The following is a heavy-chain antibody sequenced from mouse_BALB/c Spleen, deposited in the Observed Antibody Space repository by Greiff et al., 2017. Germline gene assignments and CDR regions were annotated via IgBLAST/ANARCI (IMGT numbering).Heavy chain of an antibody. Sequence: DVKLVESGGGLVQPGGSLRLSCATSGFTFSDFYMEWVRQPPGKRQEWIAASRNKANDYTTEYSASVKGRFIVSRDTSQSILYLQMNALRAEDTAIYYCARGPLIYYYGSSYVDYAMDYWGQGTSVTVSS. J-gene: IGHJ4*01. CDR3: ARGPLIYYYGSSYVDYAMDY. CDR2: SRNKANDYTT. D-gene: IGHD1-1*01. V-gene: IGHV7-1*02. CDR1: GFTFSDFY.